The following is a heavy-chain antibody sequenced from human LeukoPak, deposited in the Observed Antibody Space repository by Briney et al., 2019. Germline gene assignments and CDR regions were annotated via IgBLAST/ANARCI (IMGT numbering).Heavy chain of an antibody. Sequence: GGSLRLSCAASGFTFRSYSMNWVRQAPGKGLEWVSSISSSSSYIYYADSVKGRFTISRDNAKNSLYLQMNSLRAEDTAVYYCASPHHYYDSSVDYWGQGTLVTVSS. CDR2: ISSSSSYI. CDR1: GFTFRSYS. D-gene: IGHD3-22*01. J-gene: IGHJ4*02. V-gene: IGHV3-21*01. CDR3: ASPHHYYDSSVDY.